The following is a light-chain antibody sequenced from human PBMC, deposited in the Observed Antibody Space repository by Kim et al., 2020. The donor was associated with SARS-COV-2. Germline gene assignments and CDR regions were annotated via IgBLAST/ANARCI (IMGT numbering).Light chain of an antibody. CDR3: SSYAGSNVV. V-gene: IGLV2-8*01. J-gene: IGLJ2*01. CDR2: EVS. Sequence: QSVLTQPPSASGSPGQSVTISCTGTSSDVGGYNYVSWYQQYPGKAPKLMIYEVSKRPSGVPDRFSGSKSGNTASLTVSGLQAEDEADYYCSSYAGSNVVFGGGTQLTVL. CDR1: SSDVGGYNY.